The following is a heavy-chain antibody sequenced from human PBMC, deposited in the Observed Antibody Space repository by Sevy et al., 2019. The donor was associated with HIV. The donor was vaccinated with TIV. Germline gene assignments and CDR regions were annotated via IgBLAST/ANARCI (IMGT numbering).Heavy chain of an antibody. V-gene: IGHV4-61*02. CDR3: AGRIAVAAFDY. CDR1: GGSFGSSSYY. Sequence: SETLSLTCTVSGGSFGSSSYYWNWIRQPAGKGLEWIGRIYTSGTTNHNPSLKSRVTMSVDTSKNQFSLKLSSVTAADTAVYYCAGRIAVAAFDYWGQGNLVTVSS. CDR2: IYTSGTT. J-gene: IGHJ4*02. D-gene: IGHD6-19*01.